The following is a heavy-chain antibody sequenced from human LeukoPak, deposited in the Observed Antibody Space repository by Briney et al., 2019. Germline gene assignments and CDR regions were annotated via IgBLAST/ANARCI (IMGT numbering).Heavy chain of an antibody. CDR3: ARHGGQSSGYYY. CDR2: IFYSGST. CDR1: GGSISSYY. Sequence: SETLSLTCTVSGGSISSYYWSWTRQPPGKGLEWIGYIFYSGSTNYNPSLKSRVTISVDTSKNQFSLKLSSVTAADTAVYYCARHGGQSSGYYYWGQGNLVTVSS. J-gene: IGHJ4*02. V-gene: IGHV4-59*08. D-gene: IGHD3-22*01.